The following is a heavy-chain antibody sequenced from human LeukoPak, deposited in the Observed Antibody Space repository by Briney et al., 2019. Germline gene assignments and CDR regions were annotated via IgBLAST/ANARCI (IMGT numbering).Heavy chain of an antibody. Sequence: GASVKVSCKASGYTFTGYYMHWVRQAPGQGLEWMEWINPNSGGTNYAQKFQGRVTMTRDTPISTAYMELSRLRSDDTAVYYCARSDCSGTSCYDSDWFDPWGQGTLVTVSS. CDR2: INPNSGGT. J-gene: IGHJ5*02. CDR1: GYTFTGYY. D-gene: IGHD2-2*01. CDR3: ARSDCSGTSCYDSDWFDP. V-gene: IGHV1-2*02.